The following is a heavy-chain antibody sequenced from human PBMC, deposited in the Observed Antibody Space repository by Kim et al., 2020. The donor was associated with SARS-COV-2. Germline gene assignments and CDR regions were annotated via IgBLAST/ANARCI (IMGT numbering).Heavy chain of an antibody. Sequence: ASVKVSCKASGYTFTGYYMHWVRQAPGQGLEWMGWINPNSGGTNYAQKFQGWVTMTRDTSISTAYMELSRLRSDDTAVYYCARGSYYGSGIYYYYGMDVWGQGTTVTVSS. D-gene: IGHD3-10*01. CDR1: GYTFTGYY. CDR3: ARGSYYGSGIYYYYGMDV. V-gene: IGHV1-2*04. CDR2: INPNSGGT. J-gene: IGHJ6*02.